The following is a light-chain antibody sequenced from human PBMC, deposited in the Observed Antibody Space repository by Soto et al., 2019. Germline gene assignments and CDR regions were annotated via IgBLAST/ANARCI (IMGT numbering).Light chain of an antibody. CDR2: SAS. V-gene: IGKV1-39*01. J-gene: IGKJ1*01. CDR1: QTISGF. Sequence: DIQMTQSPSSLSAFVGDRVTITCRASQTISGFLNWYQQKPGKAPGLLIYSASTLQSVVPSRFSGSGSGTEFTLTISSLQPEDFATYSCQQSYTTLGTFGQGTMVEVK. CDR3: QQSYTTLGT.